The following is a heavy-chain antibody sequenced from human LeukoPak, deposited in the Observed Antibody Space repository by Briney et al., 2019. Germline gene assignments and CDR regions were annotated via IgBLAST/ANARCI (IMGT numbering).Heavy chain of an antibody. J-gene: IGHJ4*02. CDR3: ATQYGNPDY. V-gene: IGHV3-33*08. CDR2: IWKDGSNK. CDR1: GFTFSSYG. D-gene: IGHD4-11*01. Sequence: GGSLRLSCAAPGFTFSSYGMHWVRQAPGKGLEWVAVIWKDGSNKDYADSVKGRFTISRDNSKNTLYLQMNSLRAEDTAVYYCATQYGNPDYWGQGTLVTVSS.